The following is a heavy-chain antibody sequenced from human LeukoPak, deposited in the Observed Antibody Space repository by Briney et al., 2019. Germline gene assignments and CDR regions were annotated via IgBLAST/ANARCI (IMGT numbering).Heavy chain of an antibody. J-gene: IGHJ4*02. CDR2: ITYDGSA. Sequence: SETLSLTCSVSRASISSSNDYWGWIRQAPGKGLEWIGSITYDGSAHYNPSLMSRATILVDTSKNQFSLKLSSVTAADAAMYYCARQFATASADTRGYFDFWGQGTVVTVSS. D-gene: IGHD2-2*01. CDR1: RASISSSNDY. V-gene: IGHV4-39*01. CDR3: ARQFATASADTRGYFDF.